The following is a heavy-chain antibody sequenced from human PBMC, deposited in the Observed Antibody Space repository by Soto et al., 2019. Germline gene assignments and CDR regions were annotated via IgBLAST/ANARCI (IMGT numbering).Heavy chain of an antibody. CDR2: IYYSGST. V-gene: IGHV4-39*01. CDR3: ARPGGATSWFDP. D-gene: IGHD1-26*01. Sequence: QLQLQESGPGLVKPSETLSLTCTVSGGSISSSSYYWGWIRQPPGKGLEWIGSIYYSGSTYYNPSLKSRVPISVDTSKTQFSLKLSSVTAADTAVYYCARPGGATSWFDPWGREPWSPSPQ. CDR1: GGSISSSSYY. J-gene: IGHJ5*02.